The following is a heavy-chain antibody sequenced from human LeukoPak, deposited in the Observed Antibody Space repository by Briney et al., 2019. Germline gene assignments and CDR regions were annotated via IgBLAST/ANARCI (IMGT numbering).Heavy chain of an antibody. J-gene: IGHJ4*02. D-gene: IGHD3-9*01. CDR3: ARVRYYDILTGYYDY. CDR2: IYYSGST. CDR1: GGSISSYY. Sequence: SETLSLTCTVSGGSISSYYWSWIRQPPGKGLEWIGYIYYSGSTNYDPSLKSRVTISVDTSKNQFSLKLSSVTAADTAVYYCARVRYYDILTGYYDYWGQGTLVTVSS. V-gene: IGHV4-59*12.